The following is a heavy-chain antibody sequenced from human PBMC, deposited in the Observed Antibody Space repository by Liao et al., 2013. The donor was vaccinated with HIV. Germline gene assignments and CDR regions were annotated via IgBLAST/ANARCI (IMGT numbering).Heavy chain of an antibody. J-gene: IGHJ4*02. V-gene: IGHV4-34*01. Sequence: QVQLQQWGAGLLKPSETLSLTCAVYGGSFSGYYWSWIRQPPGKGLEWIGEINHSGSTNYNPSLKSRVTISVDTSKNQFSLKLSSVTAADTAVYYCASRLWFGEYLADYWGQGNPWVTVSS. CDR3: ASRLWFGEYLADY. CDR2: INHSGST. D-gene: IGHD3-10*01. CDR1: GGSFSGYY.